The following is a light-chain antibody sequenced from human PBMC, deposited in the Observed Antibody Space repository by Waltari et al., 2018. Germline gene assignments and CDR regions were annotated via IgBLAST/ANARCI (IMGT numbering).Light chain of an antibody. CDR2: KAS. CDR1: QSISSW. CDR3: QQRGT. V-gene: IGKV1-5*03. Sequence: DIQMTQSPSTLSASVGDRVTITCRASQSISSWLAWYQQKPGKAPKLRIYKASRLESGVPSRVSGSGSGTEFTLTISSLQPDDFATYYCQQRGTFGQGTKVEIK. J-gene: IGKJ1*01.